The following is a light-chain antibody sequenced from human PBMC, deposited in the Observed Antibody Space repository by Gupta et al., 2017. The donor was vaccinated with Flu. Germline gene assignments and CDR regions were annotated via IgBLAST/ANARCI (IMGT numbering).Light chain of an antibody. Sequence: SYVLTQPPSVSVAPGKTARITCEGNNIDSKSVHWYQQRPGQAPVLVVYEDSDGPSGIPERFSGSNSGNTATLTVSGVEAGDEADYYCQVWDTSSGHSWVFGGGTKLPVL. CDR3: QVWDTSSGHSWV. V-gene: IGLV3-21*03. J-gene: IGLJ3*02. CDR1: NIDSKS. CDR2: EDS.